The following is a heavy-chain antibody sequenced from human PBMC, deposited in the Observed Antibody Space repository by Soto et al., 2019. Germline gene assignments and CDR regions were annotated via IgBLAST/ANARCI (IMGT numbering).Heavy chain of an antibody. Sequence: SETLSLTCTVSGDSIISSDFYWGWVRQPPGKGLEWIGSIFYLGSSYYNPSLKSRVTMSVDTSKNQFSLRLGSVTAADTALYFCATHFLALRKNNWFDPWGQGIMVTVSS. J-gene: IGHJ5*02. D-gene: IGHD3-3*02. CDR2: IFYLGSS. CDR1: GDSIISSDFY. CDR3: ATHFLALRKNNWFDP. V-gene: IGHV4-39*01.